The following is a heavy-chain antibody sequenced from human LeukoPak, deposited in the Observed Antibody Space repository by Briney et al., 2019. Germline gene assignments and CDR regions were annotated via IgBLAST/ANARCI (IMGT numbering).Heavy chain of an antibody. CDR3: ATYENWVAGDV. CDR2: MNEDGSDE. J-gene: IGHJ6*02. V-gene: IGHV3-7*01. CDR1: VHSFSDSW. D-gene: IGHD7-27*01. Sequence: GGSLRLSCAASVHSFSDSWSSWVPRTPGRGPEWVAYMNEDGSDEQYVDSVKRRFTVSRDHARNSLFLQMNSLRVDDTAIYYCATYENWVAGDVWGQGTTVSVSS.